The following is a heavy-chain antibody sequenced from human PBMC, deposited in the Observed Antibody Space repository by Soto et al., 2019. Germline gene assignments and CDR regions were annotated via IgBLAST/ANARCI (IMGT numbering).Heavy chain of an antibody. CDR2: INPSGGST. CDR1: GYTFTSYY. V-gene: IGHV1-46*01. Sequence: ASVKVSCKASGYTFTSYYMHWVRQSPGQGLEWMGIINPSGGSTSYAQKFQGRVTMTRDTSTSTVYMELSSLRSEDTAVYYCASASSGSYDYNYYYYGMDVWGQGTTVTVSS. CDR3: ASASSGSYDYNYYYYGMDV. D-gene: IGHD3-16*01. J-gene: IGHJ6*02.